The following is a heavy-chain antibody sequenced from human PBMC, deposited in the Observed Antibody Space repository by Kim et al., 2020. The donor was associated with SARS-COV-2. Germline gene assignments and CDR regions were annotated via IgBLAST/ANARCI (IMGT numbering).Heavy chain of an antibody. V-gene: IGHV1-18*01. CDR1: GYTFTSYG. CDR3: AGVVGRELPRTPGPY. D-gene: IGHD1-26*01. Sequence: ASVNVSCKASGYTFTSYGISWVRQAPGQGLEWMGWISAYNGNTNYAQKLQGRVTMTTDPSTSTAYMGLRSLRSDDTAVYYCAGVVGRELPRTPGPYWGQGNLFTVSS. J-gene: IGHJ4*02. CDR2: ISAYNGNT.